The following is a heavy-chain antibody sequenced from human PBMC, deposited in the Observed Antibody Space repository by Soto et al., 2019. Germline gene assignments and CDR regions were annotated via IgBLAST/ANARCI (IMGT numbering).Heavy chain of an antibody. CDR1: GYSISSAYY. CDR2: IRHTGGT. CDR3: ARLGLGWPFDY. V-gene: IGHV4-38-2*01. J-gene: IGHJ4*02. D-gene: IGHD2-15*01. Sequence: PSETLSLTCAVSGYSISSAYYWGWVRQSPGMGLEFIGSIRHTGGTYYNPSLNSRVTISAHMSNNQFSLKLSSVTAADTAVYYCARLGLGWPFDYWGQGTLVTVSS.